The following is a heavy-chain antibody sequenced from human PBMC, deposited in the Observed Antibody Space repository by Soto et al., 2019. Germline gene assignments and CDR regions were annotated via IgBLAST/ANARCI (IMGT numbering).Heavy chain of an antibody. D-gene: IGHD3-22*01. Sequence: GASVKLSCKACGDSFTSYAMHWVRQAPKQRLEWMGWINAGNGNTKYSQKFQGRVTITRDTSASTAYMELSSLRSEDTAVYYCARDLGIVVVHEAFDYWGQGTLVTVSS. J-gene: IGHJ4*02. V-gene: IGHV1-3*01. CDR1: GDSFTSYA. CDR2: INAGNGNT. CDR3: ARDLGIVVVHEAFDY.